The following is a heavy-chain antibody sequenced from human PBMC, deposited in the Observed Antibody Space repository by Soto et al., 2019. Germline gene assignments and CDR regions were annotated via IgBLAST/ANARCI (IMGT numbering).Heavy chain of an antibody. CDR2: IYYNGNT. Sequence: PSETLSLTCTVSDVSISSGDYYWTWIRQPPGKGLEWIGSIYYNGNTYYNPSLKSRVTISVDTSNSQFSLNLSSVTAADTAVYFCARANYDSSTYYLGYWGQGTLVTVSS. V-gene: IGHV4-30-4*01. J-gene: IGHJ4*02. D-gene: IGHD3-22*01. CDR3: ARANYDSSTYYLGY. CDR1: DVSISSGDYY.